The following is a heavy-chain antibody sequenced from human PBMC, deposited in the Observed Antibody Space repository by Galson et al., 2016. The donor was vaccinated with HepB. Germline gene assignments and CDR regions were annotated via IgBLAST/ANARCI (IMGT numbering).Heavy chain of an antibody. J-gene: IGHJ6*02. Sequence: SLRLSCAASGFTFSSYAMTWVRQAPGEGLEWVSGISDSGGSTYFADSVMGRFTISRDNSKNTLYLQMNSLRVDDTAVYYCARAVWLPLSGMDVWGQGTTVTVSS. V-gene: IGHV3-23*01. CDR3: ARAVWLPLSGMDV. CDR2: ISDSGGST. CDR1: GFTFSSYA. D-gene: IGHD3-10*01.